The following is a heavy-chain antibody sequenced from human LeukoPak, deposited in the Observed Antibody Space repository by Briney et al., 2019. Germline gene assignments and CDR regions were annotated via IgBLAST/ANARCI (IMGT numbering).Heavy chain of an antibody. CDR3: ARNLPAADY. J-gene: IGHJ4*02. V-gene: IGHV3-48*04. CDR1: GSTFSSHT. Sequence: GGSLRLSCAASGSTFSSHTMNWVRQAPGKGLEWVSYISSTSSVIYYADSVKGRFTISKDNAKNSLYLQMNSLRAEDTAVYYCARNLPAADYWGQGTLVTVSS. CDR2: ISSTSSVI. D-gene: IGHD2-2*01.